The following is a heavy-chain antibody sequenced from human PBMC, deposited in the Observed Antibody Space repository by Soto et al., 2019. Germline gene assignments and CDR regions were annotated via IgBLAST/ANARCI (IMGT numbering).Heavy chain of an antibody. CDR2: IYYSGST. D-gene: IGHD6-13*01. CDR1: GGSISSYY. V-gene: IGHV4-59*01. Sequence: SETLSLTCTVSGGSISSYYWSWIRQHPGKGLEWIGYIYYSGSTYYNPSLKIRLTISVDTSTSKVYMELSSLRSEDTAVYYCARGSLQQQLVPDYWGQGTLVTVSS. J-gene: IGHJ4*02. CDR3: ARGSLQQQLVPDY.